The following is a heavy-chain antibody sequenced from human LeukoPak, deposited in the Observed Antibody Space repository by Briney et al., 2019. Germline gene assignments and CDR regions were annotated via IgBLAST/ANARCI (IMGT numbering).Heavy chain of an antibody. D-gene: IGHD3-16*02. V-gene: IGHV1-8*01. CDR2: MNPNSGNT. CDR1: GYTLINND. CDR3: ARRSAGPTFGEVIVGDRSLERYAFDI. Sequence: AASVKVSCKASGYTLINNDINWVPQAPGQGLEWMGWMNPNSGNTGYAQKFQGRVTMTRNTSISTAYMELSSLRSEDTAVYYCARRSAGPTFGEVIVGDRSLERYAFDIWGHGTMVTVSS. J-gene: IGHJ3*02.